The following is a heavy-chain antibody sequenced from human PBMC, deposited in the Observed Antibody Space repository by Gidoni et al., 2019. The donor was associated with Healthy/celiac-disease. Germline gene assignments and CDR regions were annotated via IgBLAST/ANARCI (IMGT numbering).Heavy chain of an antibody. CDR1: GFTFSSDA. V-gene: IGHV3-23*01. CDR3: AKDQRRHAAMPLPGGY. D-gene: IGHD2-2*01. Sequence: EVQLLESGGGLVQPGGYLRLSCAASGFTFSSDAMSWVRQAPGKGLGWVSAISGSGGSTYYADSVKGRFTISRDNSKNTLYLQMNSLRAEDTAVYYCAKDQRRHAAMPLPGGYWGQGTLVTVSS. J-gene: IGHJ4*02. CDR2: ISGSGGST.